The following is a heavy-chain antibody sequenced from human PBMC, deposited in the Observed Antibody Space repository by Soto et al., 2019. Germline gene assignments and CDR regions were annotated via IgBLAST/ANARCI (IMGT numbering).Heavy chain of an antibody. CDR2: ISSSGSTI. CDR3: AREPTLFDY. V-gene: IGHV3-48*03. CDR1: GFTFSSYE. J-gene: IGHJ4*02. Sequence: PGGSLRLSCAASGFTFSSYEMNWVRQAPGKGLEWVSYISSSGSTIYYADSVKGRFTISRDNAKNSLYLQMNSLRAEDTAVYYCAREPTLFDYWGQGTLVTVSS.